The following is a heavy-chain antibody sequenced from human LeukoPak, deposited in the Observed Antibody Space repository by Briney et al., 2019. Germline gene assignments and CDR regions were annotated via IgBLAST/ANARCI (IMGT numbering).Heavy chain of an antibody. CDR3: ARGFASGWYSRYDP. CDR2: VYHTGST. V-gene: IGHV4-61*01. CDR1: GDPFSRGSYY. J-gene: IGHJ5*02. D-gene: IGHD6-19*01. Sequence: SETLSLTCTVSGDPFSRGSYYWSWIRQPPGKELERIGYVYHTGSTNYNPSLKSRVTISVDTSKNEFSLKMTSVTAADTAVYYWARGFASGWYSRYDPWGQGTLVTVSS.